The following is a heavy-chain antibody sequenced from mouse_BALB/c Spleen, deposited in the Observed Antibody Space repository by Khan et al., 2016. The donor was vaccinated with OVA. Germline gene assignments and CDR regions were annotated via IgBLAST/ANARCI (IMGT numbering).Heavy chain of an antibody. V-gene: IGHV2-6-7*01. D-gene: IGHD1-1*01. CDR1: GFSLTGYG. Sequence: VQLKESGPGLVAPSQSLSITCTVSGFSLTGYGINWVRQPPGKGLEWLGMIWGDGSSDYNSALKSRLAISKDNSKSPVFLKMNSLQTDDTARYFCARDLRVGGCAYWGQGTLVTVSA. J-gene: IGHJ3*01. CDR3: ARDLRVGGCAY. CDR2: IWGDGSS.